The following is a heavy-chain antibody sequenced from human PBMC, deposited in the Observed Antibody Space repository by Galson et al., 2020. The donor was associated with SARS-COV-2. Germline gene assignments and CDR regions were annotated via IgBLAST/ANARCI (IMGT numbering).Heavy chain of an antibody. CDR1: GFSFSDHY. V-gene: IGHV3-72*01. Sequence: GGSLRLSCAASGFSFSDHYMDWVRRAPGKGLEWVARIRDTGNTYATEYAASVRGRFTVSRDDSRNSLYLQMNSLKSEDTAIYYFASDYLGLGSEWGQGTLVTVSS. D-gene: IGHD3-10*01. J-gene: IGHJ4*02. CDR2: IRDTGNTYAT. CDR3: ASDYLGLGSE.